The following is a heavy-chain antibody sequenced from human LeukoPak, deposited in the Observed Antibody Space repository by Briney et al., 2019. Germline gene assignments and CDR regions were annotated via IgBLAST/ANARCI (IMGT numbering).Heavy chain of an antibody. V-gene: IGHV1-46*01. CDR2: INPSGGST. J-gene: IGHJ6*03. CDR3: ARAHYHYYMDV. Sequence: ASVKVSCKASGYTFTSYYMHWVRHAPGQGLEWMGIINPSGGSTSYAQKFQGRVTMTRDMSPSTVYMELSSLRSEDTAVYYCARAHYHYYMDVWGKGTTVTVSS. CDR1: GYTFTSYY.